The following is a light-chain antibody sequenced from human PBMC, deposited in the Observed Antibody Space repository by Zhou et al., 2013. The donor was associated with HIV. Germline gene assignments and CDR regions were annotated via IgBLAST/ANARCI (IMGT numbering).Light chain of an antibody. CDR1: QSISSY. V-gene: IGKV1-5*03. J-gene: IGKJ1*01. Sequence: DIQMTQSPSSLSASVGDRVTITCRASQSISSYLNWYQQKPGKAPKLLIYKASSLESGVPSRFSGSGSGTEFTLTISSLQPDDFATYYCQQYYSYSSFGQGTKVEIK. CDR3: QQYYSYSS. CDR2: KAS.